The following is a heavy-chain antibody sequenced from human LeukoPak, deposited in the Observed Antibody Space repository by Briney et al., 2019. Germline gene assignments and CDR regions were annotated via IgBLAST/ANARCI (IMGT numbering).Heavy chain of an antibody. D-gene: IGHD2-2*01. Sequence: GGALRLSCAASGVTVSSNYMNWVRQAPGKGLEWVSYISISGSTIYYADSVKGRFTIPRDNAKNSLYLQMNSLRAEDTAVYYCAREGVVVSAAVDYWGQGTLVTVSS. CDR3: AREGVVVSAAVDY. CDR1: GVTVSSNY. J-gene: IGHJ4*02. CDR2: ISISGSTI. V-gene: IGHV3-48*03.